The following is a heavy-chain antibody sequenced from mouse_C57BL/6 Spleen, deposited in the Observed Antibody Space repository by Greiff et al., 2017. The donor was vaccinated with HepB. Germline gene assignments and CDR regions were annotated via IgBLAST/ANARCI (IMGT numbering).Heavy chain of an antibody. V-gene: IGHV10-1*01. D-gene: IGHD1-1*01. Sequence: EVKVVESGGGLVQPKGSLKLSCAASGFSFNTYAMNWVRQAPGKGLEWVARIRSKSNNYATYYADSVKDRFTISRDDSESMLYLQMNNLKTEDTAMYYCVRGGDYVLFDYWGQGTTLTVSS. CDR3: VRGGDYVLFDY. J-gene: IGHJ2*01. CDR1: GFSFNTYA. CDR2: IRSKSNNYAT.